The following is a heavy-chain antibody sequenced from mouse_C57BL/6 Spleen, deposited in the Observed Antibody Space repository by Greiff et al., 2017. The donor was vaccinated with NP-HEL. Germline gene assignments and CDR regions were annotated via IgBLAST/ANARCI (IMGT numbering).Heavy chain of an antibody. J-gene: IGHJ2*01. D-gene: IGHD2-2*01. Sequence: DVHLVESGGGLVKPGGSLKLSCAASGFTFSSYAMSWVRQTPEKRLEWVATISDGGSYTYYPDNVKGRFTISRDNAKNNLYLQMSHLKSEDTAMYYCAREGGYDRRVFDYWGQGTTLTVSS. CDR2: ISDGGSYT. V-gene: IGHV5-4*01. CDR3: AREGGYDRRVFDY. CDR1: GFTFSSYA.